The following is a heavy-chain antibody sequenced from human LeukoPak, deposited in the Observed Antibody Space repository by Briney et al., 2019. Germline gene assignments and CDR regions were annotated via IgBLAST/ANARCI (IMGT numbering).Heavy chain of an antibody. D-gene: IGHD1-26*01. CDR1: GLTFSSYW. J-gene: IGHJ4*02. CDR3: ARDKIVGATTLDY. CDR2: IKQDGSEI. V-gene: IGHV3-7*01. Sequence: AGGSLRLSCAASGLTFSSYWMSWVRQAPGKGLEWVANIKQDGSEIYYVDSVKGRFTISRDNAKNSLYLQVNSLRVEDTAVYYCARDKIVGATTLDYWGQGTLVTVSS.